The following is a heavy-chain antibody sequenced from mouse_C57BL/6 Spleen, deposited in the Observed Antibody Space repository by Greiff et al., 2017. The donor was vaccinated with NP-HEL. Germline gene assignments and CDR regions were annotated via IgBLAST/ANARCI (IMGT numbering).Heavy chain of an antibody. V-gene: IGHV6-6*01. CDR3: TRGHDPSFDY. CDR1: GFTFSDAW. J-gene: IGHJ2*01. CDR2: IRNKANNHAT. D-gene: IGHD2-3*01. Sequence: EVQRVESGGGLVQPGGSMKLSCAASGFTFSDAWMDWVRQSPEKGLEWVAEIRNKANNHATYYAESVKGRFTISRDDSKSSVYLQMNSLRAEDTGIYYCTRGHDPSFDYWGQGTTLTVSS.